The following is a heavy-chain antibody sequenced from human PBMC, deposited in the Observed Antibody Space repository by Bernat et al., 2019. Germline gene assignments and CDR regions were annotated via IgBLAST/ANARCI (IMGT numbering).Heavy chain of an antibody. V-gene: IGHV4-61*01. CDR3: ARTGYCSGGSCYSGWFDP. J-gene: IGHJ5*02. Sequence: VQLQESGPGLVKPSETLSLTCTVSGDSVTTSNYYWSWIRQPPGKGLEWIAYIYYSGSTNYNPSLKSRATISLDTSNNQFSLKLTSVTAADTAVYLWARTGYCSGGSCYSGWFDPWGQGTLVTVSS. CDR2: IYYSGST. D-gene: IGHD2-15*01. CDR1: GDSVTTSNYY.